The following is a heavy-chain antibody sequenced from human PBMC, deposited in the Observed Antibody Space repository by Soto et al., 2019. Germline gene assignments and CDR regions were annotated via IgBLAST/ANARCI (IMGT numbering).Heavy chain of an antibody. Sequence: PGGSLRLSCAASGFTFSSYGMHWVRQAPGKGLEWVAVISYDGSNKYYADSVKGRFTISRDNSKNTLYLQMNSLRAEDTAVYYCAKERAPGYYYYGMDVWGQGTTVTVSS. CDR1: GFTFSSYG. J-gene: IGHJ6*02. CDR3: AKERAPGYYYYGMDV. CDR2: ISYDGSNK. V-gene: IGHV3-30*18.